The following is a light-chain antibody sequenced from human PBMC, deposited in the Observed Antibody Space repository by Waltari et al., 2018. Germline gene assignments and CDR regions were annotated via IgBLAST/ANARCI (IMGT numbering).Light chain of an antibody. J-gene: IGKJ1*01. Sequence: VLTQSQGTLPLSLGARATLSCRASQSISKYVVWYQQRPGHAPRFLIYAASTRAPGIPVRFSGSGFGTDFTLTISRLEPEDFAMYYCQNHERLPATFGQGTKVEIK. V-gene: IGKV3-20*01. CDR2: AAS. CDR3: QNHERLPAT. CDR1: QSISKY.